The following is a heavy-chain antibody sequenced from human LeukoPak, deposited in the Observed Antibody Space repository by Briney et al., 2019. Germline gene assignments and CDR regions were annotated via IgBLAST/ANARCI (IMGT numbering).Heavy chain of an antibody. V-gene: IGHV3-53*01. D-gene: IGHD2-15*01. CDR2: IYSGGST. Sequence: PGGSLRLSCAASGFTVSSNYMSWVRQAPGKGLEWVSVIYSGGSTYYADSVKGRFTISRDNSKNTLYLQMNSLRAEDTAVYYCAREGDCSGGSCYFDYWGQGTLVTVSS. CDR1: GFTVSSNY. CDR3: AREGDCSGGSCYFDY. J-gene: IGHJ4*02.